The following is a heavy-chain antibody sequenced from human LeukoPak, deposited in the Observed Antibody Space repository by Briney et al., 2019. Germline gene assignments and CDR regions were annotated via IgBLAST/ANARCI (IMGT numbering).Heavy chain of an antibody. V-gene: IGHV1-18*01. D-gene: IGHD3-16*01. J-gene: IGHJ4*02. CDR2: ISAYNGNT. CDR3: ASLLSGGGSSFDY. Sequence: ASVKVSCKASGYTFTSYGISWVRQALGQGLEWMGWISAYNGNTNYAQKLQGRVTMTTDTSTSTAYMELRSLRSDDTAVYCCASLLSGGGSSFDYWGQGTLVTVSS. CDR1: GYTFTSYG.